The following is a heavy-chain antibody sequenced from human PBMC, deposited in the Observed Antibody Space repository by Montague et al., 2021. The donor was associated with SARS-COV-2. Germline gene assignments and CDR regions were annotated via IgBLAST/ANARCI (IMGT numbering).Heavy chain of an antibody. D-gene: IGHD2-15*01. CDR3: GRGVVAATPVVDY. V-gene: IGHV4-4*07. J-gene: IGHJ4*02. CDR2: IYASGGT. Sequence: SETLSLTCTVSGDSISSFYWNWIRQPAGKGLEWIGRIYASGGTNYNPSLKSRVTISVDTSKNQFSLKLNSVTAAATAVYYCGRGVVAATPVVDYWGRGTLVTVSS. CDR1: GDSISSFY.